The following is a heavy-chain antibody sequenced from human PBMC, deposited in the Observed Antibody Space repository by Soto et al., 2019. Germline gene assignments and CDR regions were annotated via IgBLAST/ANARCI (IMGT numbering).Heavy chain of an antibody. CDR1: GGSISSYY. CDR3: ARDLYDYVWGSYRPWAFDI. V-gene: IGHV4-59*01. Sequence: SETLSLTCTVSGGSISSYYWGWIRQPPGKGLEWIGYIYYSGSTNYNPSLKSRVTISVDTSKNQFSLKLSSVTAADTAVYYCARDLYDYVWGSYRPWAFDIWGQGTMVTVSS. D-gene: IGHD3-16*02. CDR2: IYYSGST. J-gene: IGHJ3*02.